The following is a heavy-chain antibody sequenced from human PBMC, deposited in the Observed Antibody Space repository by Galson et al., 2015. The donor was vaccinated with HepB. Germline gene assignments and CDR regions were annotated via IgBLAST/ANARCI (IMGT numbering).Heavy chain of an antibody. V-gene: IGHV3-21*01. D-gene: IGHD3-10*01. Sequence: SLRLSCAASGFTFSSYSMNWVRQAPGKELEWVSSISSSSSYIYYADSVKGRFTISRDNAKNSLYLQMNSLRAEDTAVYYCARVKGVTMVRGVVDYWGQGTLVTVSS. CDR2: ISSSSSYI. J-gene: IGHJ4*02. CDR3: ARVKGVTMVRGVVDY. CDR1: GFTFSSYS.